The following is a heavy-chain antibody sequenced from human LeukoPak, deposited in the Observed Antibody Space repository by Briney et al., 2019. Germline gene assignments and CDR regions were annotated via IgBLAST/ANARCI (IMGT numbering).Heavy chain of an antibody. V-gene: IGHV4-59*01. Sequence: SETLSLTCTVSGGSMSSYYWSWIRQPPGKGLEWVGYIYYSGTTNYNPSLKSRVTISVDTSKNQFSLKLYSVTAADTAVYYCARDVSGVAGSAFDIWGQGTMVTVSS. CDR3: ARDVSGVAGSAFDI. CDR1: GGSMSSYY. D-gene: IGHD6-19*01. CDR2: IYYSGTT. J-gene: IGHJ3*02.